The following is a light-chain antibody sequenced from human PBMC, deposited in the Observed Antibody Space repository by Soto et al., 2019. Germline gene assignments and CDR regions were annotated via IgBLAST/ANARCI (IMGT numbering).Light chain of an antibody. J-gene: IGKJ1*01. CDR3: QQEKNWPPGT. CDR1: QSVSSN. Sequence: EIVMTQSPATLSVSPGERATLSCRASQSVSSNLAWYQKKPGQAPRLLIYGASTRATDIPARFSGSGSGTEFTLTISSLQSEDFAVYYCQQEKNWPPGTFGQGTKVEI. CDR2: GAS. V-gene: IGKV3-15*01.